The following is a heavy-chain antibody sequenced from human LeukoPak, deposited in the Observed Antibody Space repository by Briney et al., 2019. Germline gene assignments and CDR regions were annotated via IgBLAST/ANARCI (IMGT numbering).Heavy chain of an antibody. CDR2: IYYSGST. CDR3: AAIAARLDAFDI. Sequence: SETLSLTCTVSGGSISSYYWSWIRQPPGKGLEWIGYIYYSGSTNYNPSLKSRVTISVDTSKNQFSLKLSSVTAADTAVYYCAAIAARLDAFDIWGQGTMVTVSS. J-gene: IGHJ3*02. CDR1: GGSISSYY. V-gene: IGHV4-59*01. D-gene: IGHD6-6*01.